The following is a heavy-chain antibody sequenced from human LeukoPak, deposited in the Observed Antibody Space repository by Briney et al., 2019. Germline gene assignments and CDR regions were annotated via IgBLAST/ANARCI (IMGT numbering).Heavy chain of an antibody. J-gene: IGHJ4*02. V-gene: IGHV3-15*01. CDR3: TKDHGSGSYYFDY. CDR1: GFTFPSYA. CDR2: TKSKTDGRTE. Sequence: AGSPRLSCAASGFTFPSYAMSWVRQAPGKGLEWVGRTKSKTDGRTEDYAAPVKGIFTISRDDLKTTLYLEMNSLKTEDTAVYYCTKDHGSGSYYFDYWGQGTLVTVSS. D-gene: IGHD3-10*01.